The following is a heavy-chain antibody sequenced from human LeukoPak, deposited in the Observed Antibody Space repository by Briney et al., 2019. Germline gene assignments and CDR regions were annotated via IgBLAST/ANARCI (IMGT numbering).Heavy chain of an antibody. Sequence: GGSLRLSCAASGFTFSNAWMSWVRQAPGKGLEWVGRINSKTDGGTTDYAAPVKGRFTISRDDSKNTLYLQMNSLKTEDTAVYYCTTRPDDYPWWDWGQGTLVTVSS. CDR3: TTRPDDYPWWD. CDR2: INSKTDGGTT. D-gene: IGHD2-15*01. V-gene: IGHV3-15*01. J-gene: IGHJ4*02. CDR1: GFTFSNAW.